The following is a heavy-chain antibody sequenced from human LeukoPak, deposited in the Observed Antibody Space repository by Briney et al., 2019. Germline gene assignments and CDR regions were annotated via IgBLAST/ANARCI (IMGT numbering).Heavy chain of an antibody. CDR2: INHSGST. J-gene: IGHJ6*02. Sequence: SETLSLTCAVYGGSFSGYYWSWIRQPLGKGLEWIGEINHSGSTNYNPSLKSRVTISVDTSKNQFSLKLSSVTAADTAVYYCASAPTNMWFGLDGMDVWGQGTTVTVSS. V-gene: IGHV4-34*01. CDR1: GGSFSGYY. CDR3: ASAPTNMWFGLDGMDV. D-gene: IGHD3-10*01.